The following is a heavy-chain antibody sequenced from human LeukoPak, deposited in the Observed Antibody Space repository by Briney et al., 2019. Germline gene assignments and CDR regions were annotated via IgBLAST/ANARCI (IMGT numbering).Heavy chain of an antibody. J-gene: IGHJ4*02. D-gene: IGHD2/OR15-2a*01. CDR3: ARDWVITTTIYPY. CDR1: GYTFTGYY. V-gene: IGHV1-2*02. CDR2: INPNSGGT. Sequence: ASVKVSCKASGYTFTGYYMHWVRQAPGQGLEWMGWINPNSGGTNYAQKFQGRVTMTRDTSISTAYMELSRLRSDDTAVHYCARDWVITTTIYPYWGQGTLVTVSS.